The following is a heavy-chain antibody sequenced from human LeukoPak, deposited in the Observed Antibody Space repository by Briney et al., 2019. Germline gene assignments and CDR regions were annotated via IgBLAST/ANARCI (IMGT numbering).Heavy chain of an antibody. J-gene: IGHJ4*02. CDR3: ARNGITMMGRYSYFDY. D-gene: IGHD3-22*01. CDR2: ISWNSGSI. V-gene: IGHV3-9*01. Sequence: PGRSLRLSCAASGFTFDDYAMHWVRQAPGKGLEWVSGISWNSGSIGYADSVKGRFTISRDNAKNSLYLQMNSLRAEDTALYYCARNGITMMGRYSYFDYWGQGTLVTVSS. CDR1: GFTFDDYA.